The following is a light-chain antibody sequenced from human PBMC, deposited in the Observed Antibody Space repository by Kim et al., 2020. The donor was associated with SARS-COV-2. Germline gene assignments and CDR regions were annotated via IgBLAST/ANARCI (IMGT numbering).Light chain of an antibody. CDR2: DVH. J-gene: IGLJ1*01. Sequence: GQSITISCTGTRLDVGGYNYASWYQQPPGKAPKLMIYDVHNRPTGVSDRFSGSKSGNTASLTISGLQAEDEADYYCSSWASTTSYVFGTGTKVTVL. CDR3: SSWASTTSYV. CDR1: RLDVGGYNY. V-gene: IGLV2-14*03.